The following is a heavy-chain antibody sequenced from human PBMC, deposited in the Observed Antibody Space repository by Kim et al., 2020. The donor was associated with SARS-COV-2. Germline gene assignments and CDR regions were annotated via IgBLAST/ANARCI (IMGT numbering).Heavy chain of an antibody. CDR2: ISDSQVI. CDR1: GFSFSSHR. V-gene: IGHV3-48*02. CDR3: VKESPFGNHYFDS. Sequence: GGSLRLSCTASGFSFSSHRMNWVRQAPGKGLEWVSCISDSQVIHYGDPVKGRFTVSRDNAKNSLNLQMNSLKDEDTAVYYCVKESPFGNHYFDSWGQGALVTVSS. D-gene: IGHD3-3*01. J-gene: IGHJ4*02.